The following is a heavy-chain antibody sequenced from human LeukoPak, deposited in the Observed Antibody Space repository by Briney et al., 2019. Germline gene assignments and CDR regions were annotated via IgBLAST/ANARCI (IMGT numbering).Heavy chain of an antibody. CDR1: GFTFSRYW. V-gene: IGHV3-7*01. CDR2: IKQDGSEK. D-gene: IGHD3-22*01. CDR3: ARPPTADYYDSGGYYY. Sequence: PGGSLRLSCAASGFTFSRYWMSWVRQAPGKGLEWVANIKQDGSEKYYVDSVKGRFTISRDNAKNSLYLQMNSLRDEDTAVYYCARPPTADYYDSGGYYYWGQGTLVTVSS. J-gene: IGHJ4*02.